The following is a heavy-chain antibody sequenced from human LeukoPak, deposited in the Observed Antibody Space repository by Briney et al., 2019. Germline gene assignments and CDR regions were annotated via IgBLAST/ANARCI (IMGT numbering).Heavy chain of an antibody. D-gene: IGHD6-13*01. V-gene: IGHV1-18*01. Sequence: GASVKVSCKASGYTFTSYGISWVRQAPGQGLEWMGWISAYNGNTNYAQKLQGRVTMTTDTSTSTAYMELRSLRSDDTAVYCCARDPRKQLVLPKTNWSDPWGQGTLVTVSS. J-gene: IGHJ5*02. CDR2: ISAYNGNT. CDR1: GYTFTSYG. CDR3: ARDPRKQLVLPKTNWSDP.